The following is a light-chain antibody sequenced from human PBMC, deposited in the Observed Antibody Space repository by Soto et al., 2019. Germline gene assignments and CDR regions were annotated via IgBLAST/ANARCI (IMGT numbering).Light chain of an antibody. CDR2: DVS. Sequence: QSALTQPRSVSGSPGQSVNISCTGTSSDVGGYNYVSWYQQHPGKAPKLMIYDVSKRPSGVPDRFSGSKSGNTASLTISGLQAEDEADYYCCSYAGRYSYVFGTATKLTVL. CDR3: CSYAGRYSYV. V-gene: IGLV2-11*01. CDR1: SSDVGGYNY. J-gene: IGLJ1*01.